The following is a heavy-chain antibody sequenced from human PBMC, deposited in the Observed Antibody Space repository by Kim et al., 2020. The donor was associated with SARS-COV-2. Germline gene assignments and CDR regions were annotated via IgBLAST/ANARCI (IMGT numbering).Heavy chain of an antibody. CDR1: GGSFSGYY. CDR2: INHSGST. V-gene: IGHV4-34*01. Sequence: SETLSLTCAVYGGSFSGYYRSWIRQPPGKGLEWIGEINHSGSTNYNPSLKSRVNISVDTSKNQFSMKLSSVTAADTAVYYCARGPSYDIWSGHYRGAEYFQHWGQGTLVTVSS. D-gene: IGHD3-3*01. CDR3: ARGPSYDIWSGHYRGAEYFQH. J-gene: IGHJ1*01.